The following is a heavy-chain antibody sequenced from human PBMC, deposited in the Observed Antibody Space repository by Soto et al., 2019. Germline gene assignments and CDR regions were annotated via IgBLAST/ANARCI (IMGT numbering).Heavy chain of an antibody. V-gene: IGHV4-39*01. Sequence: PSEPLSLTCTVSGGSISSSSYYWGWIRQPPGKGLEWIGSIYYSGSTYYNPSLKSRVTISVDTSKNQFSLKLSSVTAADTAVYYCASPFGVEYGMDVWGQGTTVTVSS. CDR3: ASPFGVEYGMDV. D-gene: IGHD3-3*01. CDR1: GGSISSSSYY. J-gene: IGHJ6*02. CDR2: IYYSGST.